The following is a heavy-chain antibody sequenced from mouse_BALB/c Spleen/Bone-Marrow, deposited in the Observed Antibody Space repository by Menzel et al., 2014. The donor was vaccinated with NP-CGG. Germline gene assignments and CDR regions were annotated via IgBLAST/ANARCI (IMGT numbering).Heavy chain of an antibody. D-gene: IGHD1-1*01. CDR3: ARRYYGSSFSYFDY. CDR1: GFTFGSFG. J-gene: IGHJ2*01. CDR2: ISSGSSTL. V-gene: IGHV5-17*02. Sequence: EVMLVEPGGGLVQPGGSRKLSCAASGFTFGSFGMHWVRQAPEKGLEWVAYISSGSSTLYYTDTVKGRFTISRDNPKNTLFLQMTSLRSEDTAMYYCARRYYGSSFSYFDYWGQGTTLTVSS.